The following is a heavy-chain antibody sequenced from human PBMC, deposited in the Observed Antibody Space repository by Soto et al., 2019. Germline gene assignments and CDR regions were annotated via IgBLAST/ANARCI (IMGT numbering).Heavy chain of an antibody. D-gene: IGHD3-16*01. CDR2: INHSGST. CDR1: GGSFSGYY. J-gene: IGHJ4*02. Sequence: SETLSLTCAVYGGSFSGYYWSWIRQPPGKGLEWIGEINHSGSTNYNPSLKSRVTISVDTSKNQFSLKLSSVTAADTAVYYCARRGTGDWGRYFDYWGQGTLVTVSS. CDR3: ARRGTGDWGRYFDY. V-gene: IGHV4-34*01.